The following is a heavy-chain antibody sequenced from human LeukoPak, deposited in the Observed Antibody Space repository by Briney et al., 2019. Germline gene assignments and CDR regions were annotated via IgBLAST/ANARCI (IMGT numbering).Heavy chain of an antibody. CDR3: AKDRTVVTPLNDAFDI. CDR1: GF. D-gene: IGHD4-23*01. Sequence: GSLRLSCAASGFMSWVRQGPGKGLDWVSGISGSGGSTYYADSVKGRFTISRDNSKNTLYLQMNSLRAEDTAVYYCAKDRTVVTPLNDAFDIWGQGTMVTVSS. CDR2: ISGSGGST. V-gene: IGHV3-23*01. J-gene: IGHJ3*02.